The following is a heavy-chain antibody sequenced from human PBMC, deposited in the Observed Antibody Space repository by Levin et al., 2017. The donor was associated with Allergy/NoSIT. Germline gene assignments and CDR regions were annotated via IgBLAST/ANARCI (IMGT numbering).Heavy chain of an antibody. CDR1: GFTFGDYA. Sequence: PGGSLRLSCSASGFTFGDYAMSWFRQAPGKGLEWVAFLRSNRHGGTSEYAASVRGRFIISRDDSKSIAYLQMNSLKIEDTAVYYYTRDIAAPHWFDPWGQGTLVTVSS. J-gene: IGHJ5*02. D-gene: IGHD6-13*01. V-gene: IGHV3-49*03. CDR3: TRDIAAPHWFDP. CDR2: LRSNRHGGTS.